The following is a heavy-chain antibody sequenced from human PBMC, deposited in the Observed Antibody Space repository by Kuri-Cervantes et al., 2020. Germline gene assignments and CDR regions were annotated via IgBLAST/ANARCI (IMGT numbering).Heavy chain of an antibody. Sequence: GESLKISCAASGFTFSSYWMSWVRQAPGKGLEWVSSISSSSSYIYYADSVKGRFTISRDNAKNSLYLQMNSLRAEDTAVYYCHGDYVGQDGWPTDYWGQGTLVTVSS. V-gene: IGHV3-21*01. CDR2: ISSSSSYI. CDR1: GFTFSSYW. CDR3: HGDYVGQDGWPTDY. D-gene: IGHD4-17*01. J-gene: IGHJ4*02.